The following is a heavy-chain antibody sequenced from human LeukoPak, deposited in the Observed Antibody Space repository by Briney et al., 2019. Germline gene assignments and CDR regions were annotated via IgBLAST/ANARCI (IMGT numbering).Heavy chain of an antibody. V-gene: IGHV3-30*18. CDR2: ISYEGSDK. Sequence: PGGSLRLSCAASGFTFRNYGMHWVRQAPGKGLEWVAVISYEGSDKYYADSVKGRFTISRDNSKNTLYLQMNSLRAEDTAVYYCAKHSDIVVVPAAMNGWGQGTLVTVSS. D-gene: IGHD2-2*01. CDR1: GFTFRNYG. J-gene: IGHJ4*02. CDR3: AKHSDIVVVPAAMNG.